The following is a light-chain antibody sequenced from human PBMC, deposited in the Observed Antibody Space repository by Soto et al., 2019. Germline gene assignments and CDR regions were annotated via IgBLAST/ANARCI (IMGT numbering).Light chain of an antibody. CDR1: QSVSNN. J-gene: IGKJ1*01. V-gene: IGKV3-15*01. Sequence: EIVMTQSPATLSVSPGERATLSYRASQSVSNNLAWYQQKPGQAPRLLIYDASTRATGIPARFSGSGSGTEFTLTISGLQSEDFAVYYCQQYNNWPPWTFGQGTKVEIK. CDR3: QQYNNWPPWT. CDR2: DAS.